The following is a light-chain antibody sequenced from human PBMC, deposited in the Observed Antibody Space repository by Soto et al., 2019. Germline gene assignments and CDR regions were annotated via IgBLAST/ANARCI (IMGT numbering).Light chain of an antibody. CDR2: GAS. J-gene: IGKJ4*01. CDR3: QQRSNWPPGLT. CDR1: QSVSSSY. Sequence: EIVLTQSPGTLSLSPGERATLSCRASQSVSSSYLAWYQQKPGQAPRLLIYGASSRATGIPDRFSGSGSGTEFTLTISRLEPEDFAVYYCQQRSNWPPGLTFGGGTKVEIK. V-gene: IGKV3D-20*02.